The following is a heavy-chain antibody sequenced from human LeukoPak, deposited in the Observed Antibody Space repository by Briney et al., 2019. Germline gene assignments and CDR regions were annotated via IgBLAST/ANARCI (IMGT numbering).Heavy chain of an antibody. V-gene: IGHV3-9*01. CDR1: GFIFDDYA. CDR2: ITWNSGSI. J-gene: IGHJ6*04. D-gene: IGHD3-10*02. Sequence: LRLSCAASGFIFDDYAMHWVRQAPGKGLEWVSGITWNSGSIGYADSVKGRFTISRDNAKNSLYLQMNSLRAEDTAVYYCAELGITMIGGVWGKGTTVTISS. CDR3: AELGITMIGGV.